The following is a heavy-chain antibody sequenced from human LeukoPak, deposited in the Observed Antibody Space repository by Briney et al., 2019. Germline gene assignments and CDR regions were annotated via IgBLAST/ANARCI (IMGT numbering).Heavy chain of an antibody. Sequence: PGGSLRLSCAASGFTFSTSGMHWVRQAPGKRLEWVAFVRYDGANEYYADSVKGRFTISRDNSKSTLYLQMNSLRAEDTAVYYCARDQYISKYLFDHWGQGSLVTVSS. CDR3: ARDQYISKYLFDH. CDR2: VRYDGANE. J-gene: IGHJ4*02. V-gene: IGHV3-30*02. D-gene: IGHD6-13*01. CDR1: GFTFSTSG.